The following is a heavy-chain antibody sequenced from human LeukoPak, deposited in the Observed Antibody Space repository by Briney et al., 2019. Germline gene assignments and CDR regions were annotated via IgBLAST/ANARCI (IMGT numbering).Heavy chain of an antibody. Sequence: SETLSLTCTVSGGSISSYYWSWIRQPPGKGLEWIGYIYNSGSTNYNPSLKSRVTISVDRPKNQFSLKLSSVTAADTAVYYCARGENDILTGLVPPIDYWGQGTLVTVSS. CDR1: GGSISSYY. V-gene: IGHV4-59*01. CDR3: ARGENDILTGLVPPIDY. D-gene: IGHD3-9*01. J-gene: IGHJ4*02. CDR2: IYNSGST.